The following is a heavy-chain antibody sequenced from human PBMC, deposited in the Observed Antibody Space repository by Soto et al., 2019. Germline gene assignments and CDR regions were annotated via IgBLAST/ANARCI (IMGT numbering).Heavy chain of an antibody. CDR1: GFSLSTYHMG. V-gene: IGHV2-5*02. CDR3: AHAGDYDLLTFDH. Sequence: QITLKESGPTLVRPAQTLTLTCDFSGFSLSTYHMGVAWIRQPPGKALEWLALLYWDDDKRYSPSLQDRLAISKDTSNNQVVLTITNLAPGDSATYFCAHAGDYDLLTFDHWGPGTLVTVSS. D-gene: IGHD4-17*01. J-gene: IGHJ4*01. CDR2: LYWDDDK.